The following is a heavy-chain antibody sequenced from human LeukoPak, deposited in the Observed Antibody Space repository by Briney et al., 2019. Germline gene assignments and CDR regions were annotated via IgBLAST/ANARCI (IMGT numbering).Heavy chain of an antibody. Sequence: ASVKVSCKASGYTFTSYAMHWVRQAPGQRLEWMGWINAGNGNTKYSQKFQGRVTITRDTSASTAYMELSSLRSEDTAVYYCARDLRSYGYCSGGSCYGRYNWFDPWGQGTLVTVSS. CDR1: GYTFTSYA. CDR2: INAGNGNT. V-gene: IGHV1-3*01. J-gene: IGHJ5*02. D-gene: IGHD2-15*01. CDR3: ARDLRSYGYCSGGSCYGRYNWFDP.